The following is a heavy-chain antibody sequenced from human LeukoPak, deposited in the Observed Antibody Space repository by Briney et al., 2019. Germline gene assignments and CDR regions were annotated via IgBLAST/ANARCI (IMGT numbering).Heavy chain of an antibody. V-gene: IGHV4-34*01. D-gene: IGHD5-12*01. CDR1: GGSFSGYY. J-gene: IGHJ4*02. CDR3: ARTRVATISPFDY. CDR2: INHSGST. Sequence: SETLSLTCAVYGGSFSGYYWSWIRQPPGKGLEWIGEINHSGSTNYNPSLKSRVTISADTSKNQFSLKLSSVTAADTAVYYCARTRVATISPFDYWGQGTLVTVSS.